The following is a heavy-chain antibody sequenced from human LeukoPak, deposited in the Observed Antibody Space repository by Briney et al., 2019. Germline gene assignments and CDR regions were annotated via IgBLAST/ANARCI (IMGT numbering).Heavy chain of an antibody. CDR2: ISAYDGNT. CDR1: GYPFTSYG. J-gene: IGHJ4*02. CDR3: ARNVGPPGRLVTTKGYFDD. D-gene: IGHD3-9*01. V-gene: IGHV1-18*01. Sequence: ASVEISFKASGYPFTSYGIIWVRPAPGQGPEWMGWISAYDGNTNYSQNFQGRVTITTRTSPSPDYLEQKSLNTQGPAVLYCARNVGPPGRLVTTKGYFDDWGQGTLVTVSS.